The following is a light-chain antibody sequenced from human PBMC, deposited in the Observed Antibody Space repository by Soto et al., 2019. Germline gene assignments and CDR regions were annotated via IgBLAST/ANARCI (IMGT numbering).Light chain of an antibody. Sequence: EIVLTQSQGPLPLSPGERAPLSSWPSQSVGSVYLAWYQQKPGQAPRLLIYGASSRATGIPDRFSGSGSGTDFTLTINRLEPEDFAVYFCQQYVSTPPTFGGGTKVDIK. J-gene: IGKJ4*01. V-gene: IGKV3-20*01. CDR2: GAS. CDR1: QSVGSVY. CDR3: QQYVSTPPT.